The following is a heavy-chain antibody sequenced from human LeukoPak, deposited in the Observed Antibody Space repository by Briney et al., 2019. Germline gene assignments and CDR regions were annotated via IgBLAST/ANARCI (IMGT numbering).Heavy chain of an antibody. J-gene: IGHJ4*02. Sequence: GGSLRLSCAASGFTFSSYSMNWVRQAPGKGLEWVSSISSSSSYIYYADSVKGRFTISRDNAKNSLYLQMNSLRAEDTAVYYCARATVPLRIAVDGEYYFDYWGQGTLVTVSS. V-gene: IGHV3-21*01. CDR2: ISSSSSYI. CDR1: GFTFSSYS. D-gene: IGHD6-19*01. CDR3: ARATVPLRIAVDGEYYFDY.